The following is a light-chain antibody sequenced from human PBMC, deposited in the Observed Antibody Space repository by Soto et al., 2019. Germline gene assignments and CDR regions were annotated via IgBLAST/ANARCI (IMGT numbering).Light chain of an antibody. CDR1: STNIGANYD. CDR2: GNN. J-gene: IGLJ1*01. CDR3: QSYDSRLTGYV. Sequence: QAVVTQPPSVSGAPGQRVTISCTGSSTNIGANYDVNWYQHLPGTAPKLLIHGNNNRPSGVPDRFSGSKSGTSASLAITGLQAEDEADYYCQSYDSRLTGYVFGTGTKLTVL. V-gene: IGLV1-40*01.